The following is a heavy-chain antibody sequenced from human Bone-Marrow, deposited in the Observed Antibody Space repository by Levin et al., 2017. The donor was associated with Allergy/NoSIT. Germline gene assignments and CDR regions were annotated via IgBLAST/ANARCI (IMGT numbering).Heavy chain of an antibody. CDR1: GFTFNTFA. CDR3: AKVGRAFCSGDSCYSAYFDY. CDR2: ISGSGDST. D-gene: IGHD2-15*01. J-gene: IGHJ4*02. Sequence: GGSLRLSCAASGFTFNTFALTWVRQAPGKGLEWVSAISGSGDSTYSADSVKGRFTISRDNSKNTLYLQMNSLRAEDTAVYYCAKVGRAFCSGDSCYSAYFDYWGQGTLVTVSS. V-gene: IGHV3-23*01.